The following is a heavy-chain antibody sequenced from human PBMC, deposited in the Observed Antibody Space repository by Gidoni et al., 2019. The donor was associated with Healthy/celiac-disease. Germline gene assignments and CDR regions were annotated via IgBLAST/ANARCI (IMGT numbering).Heavy chain of an antibody. Sequence: QVQLVQSGAEVKKPGSSVKVSCKASGGTLSSYAINWVRQAPGQGLEWMGGIIPIFGTANYAQKFQGRVTIPADESTSTAYMELSSLRSEDTAVYYCARGRPPLPDIVRRRAIWYFDLWGRGTLVTVSS. V-gene: IGHV1-69*01. D-gene: IGHD2-15*01. CDR1: GGTLSSYA. CDR2: IIPIFGTA. CDR3: ARGRPPLPDIVRRRAIWYFDL. J-gene: IGHJ2*01.